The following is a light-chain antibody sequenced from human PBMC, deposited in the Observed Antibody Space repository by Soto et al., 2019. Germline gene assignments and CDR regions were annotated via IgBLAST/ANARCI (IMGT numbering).Light chain of an antibody. V-gene: IGLV1-40*01. CDR1: SSNIGAGCD. CDR2: GNS. CDR3: QSYDSSLSVV. J-gene: IGLJ2*01. Sequence: QSVLTQPPSVSGAPGQRVTISCTGSSSNIGAGCDVHWYQQLPGTAPKLLIYGNSNRPSGVPDRFSGSKSGTSASLAITGLQAEDEADYYCQSYDSSLSVVFGGGTKVTLL.